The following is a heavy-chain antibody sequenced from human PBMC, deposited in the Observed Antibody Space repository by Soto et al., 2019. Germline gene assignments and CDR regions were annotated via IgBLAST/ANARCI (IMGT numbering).Heavy chain of an antibody. J-gene: IGHJ4*02. D-gene: IGHD2-15*01. CDR2: IYYSGST. CDR1: GGSISSYY. CDR3: ARGYCSGGTCYRFNFDY. Sequence: PSETLSLTCTVSGGSISSYYWSWIRQPPGKGLECIGYIYYSGSTNYNPSLKSRVTISVDTSKNQFSLKLSSVTAADTAVYYCARGYCSGGTCYRFNFDYWGQGTLVTVSS. V-gene: IGHV4-59*01.